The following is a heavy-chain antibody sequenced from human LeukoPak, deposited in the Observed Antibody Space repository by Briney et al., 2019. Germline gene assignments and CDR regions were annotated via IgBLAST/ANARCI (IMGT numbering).Heavy chain of an antibody. Sequence: GGSLRLSCAVSGFTFSDHKMDWVRQAPGRGLEWVGRIRGKPSGDTTEYAASVKGRFTVSRDDSKNSLYLEMSSLKTEDTAVYYCARAGNSGYDSYWGQGTLVTVSS. J-gene: IGHJ4*02. CDR2: IRGKPSGDTT. V-gene: IGHV3-72*01. CDR3: ARAGNSGYDSY. CDR1: GFTFSDHK. D-gene: IGHD5-12*01.